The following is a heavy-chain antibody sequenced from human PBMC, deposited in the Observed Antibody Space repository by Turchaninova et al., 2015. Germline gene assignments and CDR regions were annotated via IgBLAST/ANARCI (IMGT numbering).Heavy chain of an antibody. CDR2: FYHGSTT. D-gene: IGHD6-25*01. V-gene: IGHV4-38-2*02. Sequence: QVQLQESGPGLVKPSETRSLTCIVSGFSISSGGYFWGWIRQPPGQGLGWTGAFYHGSTTYYTPALQRRLTISVDTSKNQFSLKWNAVTAADTAVYYCAGRGGQRNYFDYWGLGTLVTVSS. CDR3: AGRGGQRNYFDY. J-gene: IGHJ4*02. CDR1: GFSISSGGYF.